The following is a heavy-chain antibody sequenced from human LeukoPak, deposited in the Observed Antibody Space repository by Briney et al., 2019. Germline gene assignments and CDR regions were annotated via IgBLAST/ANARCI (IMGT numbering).Heavy chain of an antibody. CDR3: ARVTIPGNWFDP. CDR2: ISAYNGNT. CDR1: GYTFTSYG. J-gene: IGHJ5*02. V-gene: IGHV1-18*01. D-gene: IGHD2-21*01. Sequence: ASVKVSCKASGYTFTSYGISWVRQAPGQGPEWMGWISAYNGNTNYAQKLQGRVTMTTDTSTSTAYMELRSLRSDDTAVYYCARVTIPGNWFDPWGQGTLVTVSS.